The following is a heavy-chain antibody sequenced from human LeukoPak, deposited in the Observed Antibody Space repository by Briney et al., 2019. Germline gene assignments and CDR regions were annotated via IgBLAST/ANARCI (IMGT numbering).Heavy chain of an antibody. V-gene: IGHV4-34*01. CDR1: GGSFSGYY. J-gene: IGHJ4*02. Sequence: PPETLSLTCAVYGGSFSGYYWSWIRQPPGKGLEWIGEINHSGSTNYNPSLKSRVTISVDTSKNQFSLKLSSVTAADTAVYYCARVSSRSGYYTYWGQGTLVTVSS. D-gene: IGHD3-3*01. CDR2: INHSGST. CDR3: ARVSSRSGYYTY.